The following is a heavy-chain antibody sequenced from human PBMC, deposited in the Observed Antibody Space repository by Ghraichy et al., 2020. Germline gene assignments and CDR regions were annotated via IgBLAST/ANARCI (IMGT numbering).Heavy chain of an antibody. CDR3: ARQVADYFDY. CDR2: ISNRGTNK. Sequence: GGSLRLSCAASGFTFADTYMNWIRQAPGKGLEWISYISNRGTNKDYADSVKGRFTISRDNVRNSVFLQMNSLRAADTAIYYCARQVADYFDYWGQGTLVTVSS. V-gene: IGHV3-11*01. CDR1: GFTFADTY. J-gene: IGHJ4*02.